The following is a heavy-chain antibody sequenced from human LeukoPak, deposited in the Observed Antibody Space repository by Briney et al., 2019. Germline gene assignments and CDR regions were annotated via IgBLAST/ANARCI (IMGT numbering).Heavy chain of an antibody. CDR3: ARDDYYGSGSYYKRYYYGMDV. D-gene: IGHD3-10*01. J-gene: IGHJ6*02. V-gene: IGHV3-30*03. CDR2: ISYDGSNK. Sequence: GGSLRLSCAASGFTFSSYGMHWVRQAPGKGLEWVAVISYDGSNKYYADSVKGRFTISRDNSKNTLYLQMNSLRAEDTAVYYCARDDYYGSGSYYKRYYYGMDVWGQGTTVTVSS. CDR1: GFTFSSYG.